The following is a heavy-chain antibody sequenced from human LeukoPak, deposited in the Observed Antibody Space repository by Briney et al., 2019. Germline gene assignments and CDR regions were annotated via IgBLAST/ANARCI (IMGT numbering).Heavy chain of an antibody. CDR3: AKGPGSSSWYYYFDY. V-gene: IGHV3-30*18. CDR1: GFTFSSYG. J-gene: IGHJ4*02. Sequence: PGGSLRLSCAASGFTFSSYGMHWVRQAPGKGPEWVAVISYDGSNKYYADSVKGRFTISRDNSKNTLYLQMNSLRAEDTAVYYCAKGPGSSSWYYYFDYWGQGTLVTVSS. CDR2: ISYDGSNK. D-gene: IGHD6-13*01.